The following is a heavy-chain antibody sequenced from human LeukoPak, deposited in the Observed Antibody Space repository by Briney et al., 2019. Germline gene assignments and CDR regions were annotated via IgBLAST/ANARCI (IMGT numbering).Heavy chain of an antibody. CDR2: IYHSGST. D-gene: IGHD2-2*01. CDR3: ARTPVTPAASDY. J-gene: IGHJ4*02. V-gene: IGHV4-38-2*01. CDR1: GYSISSGYY. Sequence: ETLSLTCAVSGYSISSGYYWGWIRQPPGKGLEWIGSIYHSGSTYYNPSLKSRVTISVDTSKNQFSLKLSSVTAVDTAVYYCARTPVTPAASDYWGQGTLVTVSS.